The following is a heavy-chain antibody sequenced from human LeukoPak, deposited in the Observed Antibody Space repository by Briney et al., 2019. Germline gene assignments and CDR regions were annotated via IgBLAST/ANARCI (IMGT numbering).Heavy chain of an antibody. V-gene: IGHV3-7*01. CDR2: IKQDGSEK. CDR3: ARGLTYYYGSGVDY. CDR1: GFTFSSYW. J-gene: IGHJ4*02. Sequence: GGSLRLSCAASGFTFSSYWMSWVRQAPGKGLEWVANIKQDGSEKYYVDSVKGRFTISRDNAKNSLYLQMNSLRAEDTAMYYCARGLTYYYGSGVDYWGQGTLVTVSS. D-gene: IGHD3-10*01.